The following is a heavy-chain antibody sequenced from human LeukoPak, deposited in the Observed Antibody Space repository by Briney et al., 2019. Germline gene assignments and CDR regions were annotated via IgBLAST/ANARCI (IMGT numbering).Heavy chain of an antibody. CDR2: VSDSGDGT. Sequence: GGSLRLSCAASGFTFSSYAMYWVRQAPGKGLEWVLGVSDSGDGTHYADSVKGRFTISRDNSKNTLYLQMNDLRAEDTAVYYCAKDRACGQWNCQGSDYWGQGTLVTVSS. CDR3: AKDRACGQWNCQGSDY. CDR1: GFTFSSYA. J-gene: IGHJ4*02. V-gene: IGHV3-23*01. D-gene: IGHD1-7*01.